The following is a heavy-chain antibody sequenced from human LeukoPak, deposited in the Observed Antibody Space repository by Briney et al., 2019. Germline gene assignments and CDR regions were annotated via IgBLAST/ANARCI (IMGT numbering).Heavy chain of an antibody. CDR3: AKNPNRSGWYQDY. V-gene: IGHV3-23*01. CDR1: GFTFSSYS. Sequence: GGSLRLPCVASGFTFSSYSMTWVRQTPEKGLEGVAAISSSVGSTYYADSVKGRFTISRDNSQNTLYLQMNNLGADDTAVYYCAKNPNRSGWYQDYWGQGTLVIVSS. CDR2: ISSSVGST. J-gene: IGHJ4*02. D-gene: IGHD6-19*01.